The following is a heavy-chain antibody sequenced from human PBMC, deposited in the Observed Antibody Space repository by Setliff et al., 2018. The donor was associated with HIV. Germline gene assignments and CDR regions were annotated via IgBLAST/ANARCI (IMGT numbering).Heavy chain of an antibody. Sequence: GSLRLSCAASGFTFSSYWMTWVRQAPGKGLEWIANINEDGNKKYHAGSVWGRFTISRDNAKNLLYLQMNSLRAEDTAVYYCAKDGSGWSQHWGQGTRITVSS. CDR1: GFTFSSYW. D-gene: IGHD6-19*01. J-gene: IGHJ1*01. CDR2: INEDGNKK. CDR3: AKDGSGWSQH. V-gene: IGHV3-7*03.